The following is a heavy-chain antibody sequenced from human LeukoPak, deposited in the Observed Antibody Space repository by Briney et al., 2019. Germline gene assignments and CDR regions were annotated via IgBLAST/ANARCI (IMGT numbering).Heavy chain of an antibody. CDR2: MSPNSGKT. J-gene: IGHJ6*02. CDR1: GYSFSNYD. CDR3: ARLPVAYYYYGMDV. V-gene: IGHV1-8*02. D-gene: IGHD5-12*01. Sequence: ASVKVSCKTSGYSFSNYDINWVRQATGQGLEWMGWMSPNSGKTGYAQKLQGRVTMTTDTSTSTAYMELRSLRSDDTAVYYCARLPVAYYYYGMDVWGQGTTVTVSS.